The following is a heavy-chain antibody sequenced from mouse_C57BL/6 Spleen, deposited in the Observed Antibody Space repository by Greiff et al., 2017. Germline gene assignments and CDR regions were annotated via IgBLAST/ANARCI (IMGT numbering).Heavy chain of an antibody. D-gene: IGHD1-1*01. J-gene: IGHJ2*01. CDR1: GYTFTSYW. CDR3: ARRTTVVALDY. Sequence: QVQLKQPGAELVRPGSSVKLSCKASGYTFTSYWMDWVKQRPGQGLEWIGNIYPSDSETHYNQKFKDKATLTVDKSSSTAYMQLSSLTSEDSAVYYCARRTTVVALDYWGQGTTLTVSS. CDR2: IYPSDSET. V-gene: IGHV1-61*01.